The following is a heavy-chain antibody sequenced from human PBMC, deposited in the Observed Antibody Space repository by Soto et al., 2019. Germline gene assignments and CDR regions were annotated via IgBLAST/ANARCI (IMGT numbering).Heavy chain of an antibody. CDR2: ISGSGGST. CDR3: AKDLHFHVLRYFGDAFDI. V-gene: IGHV3-23*01. D-gene: IGHD3-9*01. CDR1: GFTFSSYA. Sequence: GGSLRLSCAASGFTFSSYAMSWVRQAPGKGLEWVSAISGSGGSTYYADSVKGRFTISRDNSKNTLYLQMNSLRAEDTAVYYCAKDLHFHVLRYFGDAFDIWGQGTMVTVSS. J-gene: IGHJ3*02.